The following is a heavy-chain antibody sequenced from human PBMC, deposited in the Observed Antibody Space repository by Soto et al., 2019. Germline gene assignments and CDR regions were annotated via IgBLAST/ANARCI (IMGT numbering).Heavy chain of an antibody. D-gene: IGHD3-3*01. J-gene: IGHJ4*02. V-gene: IGHV3-23*01. CDR1: GFKFSNYA. Sequence: GGSLRLSCAASGFKFSNYAMSWVRQAPGKGLEWVSLISATGGGTYYADSVKGRFTISRDNSHNTLYLQVHSLTAEDTAVYYCAKDRRAGGNSAFYYGFWGQGAQVTVSS. CDR2: ISATGGGT. CDR3: AKDRRAGGNSAFYYGF.